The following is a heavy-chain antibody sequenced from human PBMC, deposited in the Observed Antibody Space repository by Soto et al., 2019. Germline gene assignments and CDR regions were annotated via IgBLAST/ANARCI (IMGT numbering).Heavy chain of an antibody. V-gene: IGHV3-23*01. CDR2: ISGSGGST. J-gene: IGHJ4*02. CDR3: AKDWPPIVVVVAATPLGGYFDY. Sequence: GGSLRLSCAASGFTFSSYAMSWVRQAPGKGLEWVSAISGSGGSTYYAESVKGRFTISRDNSKNTLYLQMNSLRAEDTAVYYCAKDWPPIVVVVAATPLGGYFDYWGQGTLVTVSS. D-gene: IGHD2-15*01. CDR1: GFTFSSYA.